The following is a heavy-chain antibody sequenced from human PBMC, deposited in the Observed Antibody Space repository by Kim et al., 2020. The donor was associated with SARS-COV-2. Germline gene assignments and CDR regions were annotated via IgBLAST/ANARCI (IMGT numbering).Heavy chain of an antibody. V-gene: IGHV3-20*04. CDR2: ISWSGRST. D-gene: IGHD4-4*01. J-gene: IGHJ4*02. CDR3: ARVAESSNYYDAPPYYFDY. CDR1: GFIFDDFG. Sequence: GGSLRLSCAASGFIFDDFGMIWVRQVSGKGLEWVSGISWSGRSTGYADSVKGRFTVSRDNAKNSLYLQMNGLRPEDTAFYYCARVAESSNYYDAPPYYFDYWGQGTLVAVSS.